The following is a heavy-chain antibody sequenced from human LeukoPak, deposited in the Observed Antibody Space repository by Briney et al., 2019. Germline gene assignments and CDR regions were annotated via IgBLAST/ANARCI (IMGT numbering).Heavy chain of an antibody. CDR3: ARHGAGPYGSGSYYSSRFDS. CDR1: GGSISSSSYY. V-gene: IGHV4-39*01. CDR2: IYYSGST. Sequence: PSETLSLTCTVSGGSISSSSYYWGWIRQPPGKGLEWIGSIYYSGSTYYNPSLKSRVTISVDTTKNQFSLKLSSVTAADTAVYYRARHGAGPYGSGSYYSSRFDSWGQGTLVTVSS. D-gene: IGHD3-10*01. J-gene: IGHJ5*01.